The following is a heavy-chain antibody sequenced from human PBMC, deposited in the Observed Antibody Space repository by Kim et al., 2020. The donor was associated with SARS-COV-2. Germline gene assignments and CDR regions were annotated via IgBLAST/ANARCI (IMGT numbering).Heavy chain of an antibody. J-gene: IGHJ4*02. D-gene: IGHD2-2*01. CDR3: ANLYCSSTSCPWVY. CDR1: GFTFSSYG. CDR2: ISHDGSNK. Sequence: GGSLRLSCAASGFTFSSYGMHWVRQAPGKGLEWVAVISHDGSNKYYADSVKGRFTISRDNSKNTLYLQMNSLRAEDTAVYYCANLYCSSTSCPWVYWGQGTLVTVSS. V-gene: IGHV3-30*18.